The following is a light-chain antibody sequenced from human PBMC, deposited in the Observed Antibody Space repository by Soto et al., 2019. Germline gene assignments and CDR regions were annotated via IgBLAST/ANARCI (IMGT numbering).Light chain of an antibody. CDR2: GND. Sequence: QSVLTQPPSASGTPGQRVTISCSGSSSNIGSNSVNWYQQLPGTAPKLLIYGNDQRPSGVPDRFSGSRSGTSVFLAISGLQSEDDADYYCATCDDSLNGLWVFGGGTKVTVL. CDR3: ATCDDSLNGLWV. J-gene: IGLJ3*02. V-gene: IGLV1-44*01. CDR1: SSNIGSNS.